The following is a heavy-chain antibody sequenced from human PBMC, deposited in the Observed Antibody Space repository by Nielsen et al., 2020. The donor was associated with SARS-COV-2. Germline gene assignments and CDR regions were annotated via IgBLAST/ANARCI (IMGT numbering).Heavy chain of an antibody. D-gene: IGHD6-13*01. Sequence: GESLKISCAASGFTFSSYAMSWVRQAPGKGLEWVSVIYSGGSTYYADSVKGRFTISRDNSKNTLYLQMNSLRAEDTAVYYCARSDSSSWYFHWGQGTLVTVSS. V-gene: IGHV3-66*01. CDR3: ARSDSSSWYFH. CDR1: GFTFSSYA. J-gene: IGHJ4*02. CDR2: IYSGGST.